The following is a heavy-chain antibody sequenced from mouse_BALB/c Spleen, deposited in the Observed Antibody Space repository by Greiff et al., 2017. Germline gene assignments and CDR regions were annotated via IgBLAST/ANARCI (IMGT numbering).Heavy chain of an antibody. Sequence: MLVESGGGLVKPGGSLKLSCAASGFTFSSYTMSWVRQTPEKRLEWVATISSGGSYTYYPDSVKGRFTISRDNAKNTLYLQMSSLKSEDTAMYYCTRVYYGSSYYFDYWGQGTTLTVSS. CDR3: TRVYYGSSYYFDY. CDR1: GFTFSSYT. V-gene: IGHV5-6-4*01. CDR2: ISSGGSYT. D-gene: IGHD1-1*01. J-gene: IGHJ2*01.